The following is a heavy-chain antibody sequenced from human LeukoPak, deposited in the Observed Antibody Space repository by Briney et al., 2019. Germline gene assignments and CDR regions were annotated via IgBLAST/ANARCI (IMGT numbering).Heavy chain of an antibody. CDR2: IYYSGST. D-gene: IGHD4-17*01. V-gene: IGHV4-59*08. CDR3: ASHDYGDRFDP. Sequence: SETLSLTCTVSGGTISNYYWSWIRQPPGKGLEWIGYIYYSGSTNYNPSLKNRVTISIDTSKNQFALKLSSVTAADTAGYYCASHDYGDRFDPWGQGTLVTVSS. CDR1: GGTISNYY. J-gene: IGHJ5*02.